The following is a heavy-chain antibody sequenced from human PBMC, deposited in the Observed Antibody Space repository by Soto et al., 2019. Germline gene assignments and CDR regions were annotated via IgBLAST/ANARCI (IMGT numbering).Heavy chain of an antibody. CDR3: VKLAGYYEISDYDDAFDI. D-gene: IGHD3-22*01. CDR2: ISYDESDK. J-gene: IGHJ3*02. Sequence: QVQLVESGGGVVQPGRSLRLSCAASGFTFSSYGMHWVRQAPGKGLEWVAVISYDESDKYYVDSVKGRFTISRDNSKNTLYLQMNSLRAEDTAVYYCVKLAGYYEISDYDDAFDIWGQGTMVTVSS. V-gene: IGHV3-30*18. CDR1: GFTFSSYG.